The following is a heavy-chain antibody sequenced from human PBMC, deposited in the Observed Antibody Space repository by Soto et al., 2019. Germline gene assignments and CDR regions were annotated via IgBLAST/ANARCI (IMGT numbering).Heavy chain of an antibody. V-gene: IGHV4-61*01. CDR3: AATPRY. CDR2: IYYSGST. CDR1: GGSISSSSYY. J-gene: IGHJ4*02. Sequence: PSETLSLTCTVSGGSISSSSYYWSWIRQPPGKRLEWIGYIYYSGSTNYNPSLESRVTISVDTSKNQISLNLTSVTAADTAVYYCAATPRYWGPGTLVTVSS.